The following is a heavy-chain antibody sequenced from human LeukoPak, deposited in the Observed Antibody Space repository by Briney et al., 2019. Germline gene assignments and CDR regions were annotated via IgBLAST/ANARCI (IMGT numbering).Heavy chain of an antibody. D-gene: IGHD1-26*01. Sequence: VASVKVSCKASGYTFTGYYMHWVRQAPGQGLEWMGWINPNSGGTSHAQKFQGGVTMTRDTSISTAYMELNRLRSDDTAVYYCARIRVGAGGFDYWGQGTLVTVSS. V-gene: IGHV1-2*02. CDR1: GYTFTGYY. J-gene: IGHJ4*02. CDR2: INPNSGGT. CDR3: ARIRVGAGGFDY.